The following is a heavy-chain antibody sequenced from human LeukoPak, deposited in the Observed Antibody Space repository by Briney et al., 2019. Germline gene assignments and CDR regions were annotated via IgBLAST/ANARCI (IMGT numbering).Heavy chain of an antibody. D-gene: IGHD2-2*01. CDR1: GFNLNIYA. CDR3: ARAAAVCSSTSCYAHY. Sequence: GGSLRLSCAASGFNLNIYAMPWVRQAPGKGLEWVSAIDGSGRDTYYTDSVKGRFTISRDNSKNTLYLQMHSLRAEDTAVYYCARAAAVCSSTSCYAHYWGQGTLVTVSS. J-gene: IGHJ4*02. V-gene: IGHV3-23*01. CDR2: IDGSGRDT.